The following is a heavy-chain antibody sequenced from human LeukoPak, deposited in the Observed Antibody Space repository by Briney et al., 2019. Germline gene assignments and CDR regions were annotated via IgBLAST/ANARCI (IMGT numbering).Heavy chain of an antibody. CDR2: TYHSGTT. D-gene: IGHD4-17*01. J-gene: IGHJ4*02. V-gene: IGHV4-38-2*02. Sequence: PSETLSLTCAVSGYSISSGYYWGWIRQPPGKGLEWIGSTYHSGTTYYNPSLRSRVTISLDTPKNQISLKLTSVTAADTAVYYCARESGGDYGDYWGQGTLVTVSS. CDR3: ARESGGDYGDY. CDR1: GYSISSGYY.